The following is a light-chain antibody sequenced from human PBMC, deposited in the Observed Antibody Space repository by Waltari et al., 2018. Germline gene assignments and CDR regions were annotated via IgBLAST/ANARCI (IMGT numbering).Light chain of an antibody. CDR1: QSVNNNY. CDR2: GIS. Sequence: EIVLTQSPGTLSLYPGERATLSCRASQSVNNNYLAWYQAKPGQAPRLLIYGISLRATGVPDRFSGGGSGTDFTLTISRLEPEDFAVYYCQHYGGSPKYTFGQGTKLEIK. V-gene: IGKV3-20*01. CDR3: QHYGGSPKYT. J-gene: IGKJ2*01.